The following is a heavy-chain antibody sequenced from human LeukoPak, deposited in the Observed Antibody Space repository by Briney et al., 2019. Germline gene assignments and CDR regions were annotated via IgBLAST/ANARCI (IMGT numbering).Heavy chain of an antibody. D-gene: IGHD1-14*01. CDR1: GFIFSNFD. CDR3: ASNTGD. CDR2: ISYDGSNR. Sequence: GSLRLSCAASGFIFSNFDMHWIRQAPGKGLEWVAVISYDGSNRYYADSVKGRFTISRDNSKSTLYLQVDSLRAEDTAVYYCASNTGDWGQGTLVTVSS. J-gene: IGHJ4*02. V-gene: IGHV3-30*03.